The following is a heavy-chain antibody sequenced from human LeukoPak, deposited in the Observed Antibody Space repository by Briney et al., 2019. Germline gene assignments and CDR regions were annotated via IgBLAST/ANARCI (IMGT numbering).Heavy chain of an antibody. J-gene: IGHJ4*02. CDR3: TRDGYAVAGTGGFDY. Sequence: GGSLRLSCTASGFTFGDYAMSWFRQAPGKGLEWVGFIRSKAYGGTTEYAASVKGRFTISRDDSKSIAYLQMNSLKTEDTAVYYCTRDGYAVAGTGGFDYWGQGTLVNVSS. CDR2: IRSKAYGGTT. V-gene: IGHV3-49*03. D-gene: IGHD6-19*01. CDR1: GFTFGDYA.